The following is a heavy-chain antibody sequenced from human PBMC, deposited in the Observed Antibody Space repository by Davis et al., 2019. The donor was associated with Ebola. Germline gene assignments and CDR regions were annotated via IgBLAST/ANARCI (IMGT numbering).Heavy chain of an antibody. D-gene: IGHD6-6*01. CDR1: GFTVSSNY. CDR3: AKDRTSIAARLVYYGMDV. Sequence: GESLKISCAASGFTVSSNYMSWVRQAPGKGLEWVSVIYSGGSTYYADSVKGRFTISRHNSKNTLYLQMNSLRAEDTAVYYCAKDRTSIAARLVYYGMDVWGQGTTVTVSS. J-gene: IGHJ6*02. V-gene: IGHV3-53*01. CDR2: IYSGGST.